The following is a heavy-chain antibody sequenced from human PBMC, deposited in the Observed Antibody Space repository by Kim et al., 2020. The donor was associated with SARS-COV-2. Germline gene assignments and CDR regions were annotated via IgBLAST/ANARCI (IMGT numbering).Heavy chain of an antibody. D-gene: IGHD4-17*01. V-gene: IGHV3-7*03. CDR2: IKQDGSEK. CDR1: GFTFSSYW. Sequence: GGSLRLSCAASGFTFSSYWMSWVRQSPGKGLEWVANIKQDGSEKYYVGSVKGRFTISRDNAKNSLYLQMNSLRDGDTAVYYCARDRGYGGPNWFDPWGQGTLVTVSS. CDR3: ARDRGYGGPNWFDP. J-gene: IGHJ5*02.